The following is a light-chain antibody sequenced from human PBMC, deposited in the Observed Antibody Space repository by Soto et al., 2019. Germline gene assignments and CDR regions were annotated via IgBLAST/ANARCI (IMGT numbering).Light chain of an antibody. CDR1: SSDVGGYKY. CDR3: TSYSRYRVLV. J-gene: IGLJ3*02. V-gene: IGLV2-14*01. Sequence: QSVLTQPASVSGSPGQSITISCTGTSSDVGGYKYVSWYQQHPGKAPKLIIFEVSNRPSGVSDRFSGSNSGNTASLTISGLQAEDEGDYYCTSYSRYRVLVFGGGTKVTVL. CDR2: EVS.